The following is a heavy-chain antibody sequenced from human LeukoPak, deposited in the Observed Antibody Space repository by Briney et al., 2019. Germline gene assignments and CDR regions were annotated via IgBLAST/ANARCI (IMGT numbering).Heavy chain of an antibody. CDR3: AKDMSYYDSSGLIDY. Sequence: GGSLRLSCAASGFTFDDYAMHWVRQAPGKGLEWVSGISWNSGSIGYADSVKGRFTISRDNAKNSLYLQMNSLRAEDTALYYCAKDMSYYDSSGLIDYWGQGTLVTVSS. CDR2: ISWNSGSI. V-gene: IGHV3-9*01. J-gene: IGHJ4*02. CDR1: GFTFDDYA. D-gene: IGHD3-22*01.